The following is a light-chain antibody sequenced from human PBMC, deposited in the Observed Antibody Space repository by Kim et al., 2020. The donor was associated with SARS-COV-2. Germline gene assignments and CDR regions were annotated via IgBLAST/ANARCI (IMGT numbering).Light chain of an antibody. CDR1: QDIRYD. Sequence: ASVGDRVTITCRASQDIRYDLGWYQQNPGRAPQRLIYGASSLQSAVPSRFSGSGSGTELTLTISRLQPEDFATYFGLQHNSYPITFGQGTRLEIK. J-gene: IGKJ5*01. V-gene: IGKV1-17*01. CDR2: GAS. CDR3: LQHNSYPIT.